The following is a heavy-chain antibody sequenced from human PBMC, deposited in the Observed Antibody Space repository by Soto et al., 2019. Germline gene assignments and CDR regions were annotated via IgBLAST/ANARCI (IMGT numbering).Heavy chain of an antibody. J-gene: IGHJ4*02. Sequence: QVQLVESGGGVVQPGRSLRLSCAASGFTFSSYAMHWVRQAPGKGLEWVAVISYDGSNKYYADSVKGRFTISRDNSKSTLYLQMNSLRAEDTAVYYCARERDSVGATFFDYWGEGTLVTVSS. CDR1: GFTFSSYA. CDR3: ARERDSVGATFFDY. D-gene: IGHD1-26*01. CDR2: ISYDGSNK. V-gene: IGHV3-30-3*01.